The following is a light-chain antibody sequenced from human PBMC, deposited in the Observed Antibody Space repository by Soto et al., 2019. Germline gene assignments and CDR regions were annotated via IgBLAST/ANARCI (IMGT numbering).Light chain of an antibody. CDR3: QQYNSYSRT. V-gene: IGKV1-5*03. CDR1: QSISSW. CDR2: KAS. J-gene: IGKJ1*01. Sequence: IQVTQSPFTLVASVGDRVTITLPASQSISSWLAWYQQKPGKAPKLLIYKASSLESGVPSRFSGSGSGTEFTLTISSLQPDDFATYYCQQYNSYSRTFGQGTKVDIK.